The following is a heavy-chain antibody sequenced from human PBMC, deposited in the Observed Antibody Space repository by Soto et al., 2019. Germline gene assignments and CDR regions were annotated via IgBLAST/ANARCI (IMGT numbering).Heavy chain of an antibody. CDR1: GGSISSGGYY. CDR3: ARGYSSILSASGLDY. V-gene: IGHV4-31*03. CDR2: IYYSGST. D-gene: IGHD6-19*01. J-gene: IGHJ4*02. Sequence: SETLSLTCTVSGGSISSGGYYWSWIRQHPGKGLEWIGYIYYSGSTYYNPSLKSRVTISVDTSKNQFSLKLSSVTAADTAVYYCARGYSSILSASGLDYWGQGTLVTVSS.